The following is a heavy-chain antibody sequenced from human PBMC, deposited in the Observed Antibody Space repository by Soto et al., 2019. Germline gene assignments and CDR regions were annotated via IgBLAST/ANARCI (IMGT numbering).Heavy chain of an antibody. V-gene: IGHV3-15*07. D-gene: IGHD3-10*01. CDR3: TTVHKYYYGSGSYYPADY. J-gene: IGHJ4*02. Sequence: GGSLRLSCAASGSTFSDAWMNWVRQAPGKGLEWVGRIKSKTDGGTIDYAAPVKGRFSISRDDSKNTLYLQMNSLKTEDTAVYYCTTVHKYYYGSGSYYPADYWGQGTLVTVSS. CDR1: GSTFSDAW. CDR2: IKSKTDGGTI.